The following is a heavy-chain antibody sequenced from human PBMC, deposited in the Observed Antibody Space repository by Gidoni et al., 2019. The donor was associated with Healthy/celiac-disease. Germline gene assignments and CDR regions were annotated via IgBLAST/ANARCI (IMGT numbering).Heavy chain of an antibody. Sequence: EVQLVQSGAEVKKPGESLTISCKGSGYSFTRYWTGWVRQIPGKGLEWMGISYPGDSDTRYSPSFQGQVTISADKSISTAYLQWSSLKASDTAMYYCARVAYCGGDCYLFWGWRAYYYGMDVWGQGTTVTVSS. J-gene: IGHJ6*02. CDR1: GYSFTRYW. CDR3: ARVAYCGGDCYLFWGWRAYYYGMDV. CDR2: SYPGDSDT. V-gene: IGHV5-51*01. D-gene: IGHD2-21*02.